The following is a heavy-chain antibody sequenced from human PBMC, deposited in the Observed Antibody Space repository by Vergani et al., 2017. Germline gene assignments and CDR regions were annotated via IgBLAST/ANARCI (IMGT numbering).Heavy chain of an antibody. V-gene: IGHV4-39*02. D-gene: IGHD6-13*01. CDR3: AGDSSSWQRADY. Sequence: LQESGPGLVKPWETLSLTCTVSGVSINNDDYYWGWVRQPPGKGLEWIGNIYYSGGTYYNPSLESRITISVDPSKNQFSLSLSSVTAADTAIYFCAGDSSSWQRADYWGQGTLVTVSS. CDR1: GVSINNDDYY. CDR2: IYYSGGT. J-gene: IGHJ4*02.